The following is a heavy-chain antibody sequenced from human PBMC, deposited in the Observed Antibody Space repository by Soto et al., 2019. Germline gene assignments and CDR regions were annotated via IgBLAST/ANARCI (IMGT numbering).Heavy chain of an antibody. J-gene: IGHJ4*02. CDR1: GFTFSTYA. Sequence: GGSLRLSCAASGFTFSTYAMAWIRQAPGKGLERVSGISNNGGRTYYAASVKGRFTFSRDNSKNTLYLQMNSLSPEDTAIYYCAKDHHTTITVACDFWGQATLVTVSS. CDR2: ISNNGGRT. CDR3: AKDHHTTITVACDF. V-gene: IGHV3-23*01. D-gene: IGHD6-19*01.